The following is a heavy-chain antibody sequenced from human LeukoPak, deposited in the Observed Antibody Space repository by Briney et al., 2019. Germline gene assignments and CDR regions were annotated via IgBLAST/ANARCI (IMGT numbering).Heavy chain of an antibody. J-gene: IGHJ5*02. CDR3: NIAARHNWFDP. D-gene: IGHD6-6*01. CDR1: GYSFTSYW. V-gene: IGHV5-51*01. Sequence: GESLKISCKGSGYSFTSYWIGWVRQMPGKGLEWMGIIYPGDSDTRYSPSFQGQVSISADKSISTAYLQWSSLKASDTAMYYCNIAARHNWFDPWGQGTLVTVSS. CDR2: IYPGDSDT.